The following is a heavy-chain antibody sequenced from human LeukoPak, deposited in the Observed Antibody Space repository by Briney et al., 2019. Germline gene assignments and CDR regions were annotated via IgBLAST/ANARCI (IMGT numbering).Heavy chain of an antibody. D-gene: IGHD3-10*01. CDR3: AREGHYYGSADY. J-gene: IGHJ4*02. CDR2: ISSSSTYI. V-gene: IGHV3-21*06. Sequence: PGGSLGLSCIVSGFTFSDHNMNWVRQAPGKGLEWVSSISSSSTYIYNADSVKGRFIISRDNAKNSLYLQMNGLRAEDTAVYYCAREGHYYGSADYWGQGTLVTVSS. CDR1: GFTFSDHN.